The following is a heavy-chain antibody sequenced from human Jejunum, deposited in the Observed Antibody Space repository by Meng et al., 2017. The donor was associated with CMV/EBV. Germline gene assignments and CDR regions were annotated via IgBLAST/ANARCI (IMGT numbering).Heavy chain of an antibody. CDR1: GGSIGTYD. D-gene: IGHD1-7*01. CDR2: IYYSGST. V-gene: IGHV4-59*01. Sequence: TVAGGSIGTYDWSWIRQPPGKGLEWIGHIYYSGSTNFNPSLKSRVTISLDTSKKQFSLRLSSVTAEDTAVYYCARASPNWNYVIDYWGQGTLVTVSS. J-gene: IGHJ4*02. CDR3: ARASPNWNYVIDY.